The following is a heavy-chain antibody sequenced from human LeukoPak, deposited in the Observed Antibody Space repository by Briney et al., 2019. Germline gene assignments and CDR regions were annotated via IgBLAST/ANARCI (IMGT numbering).Heavy chain of an antibody. CDR3: ARHVLIGRNSTVVTPRDY. Sequence: ASVKVSCKASGYTFTSYGISWVRQAPGQGLEWMGWISAYNGNTNYAQKLQGRVTMTTDTSRSTAYMELRSLRSDDTAVYYCARHVLIGRNSTVVTPRDYWGQGTLVTVSS. CDR2: ISAYNGNT. D-gene: IGHD4-23*01. V-gene: IGHV1-18*01. J-gene: IGHJ4*02. CDR1: GYTFTSYG.